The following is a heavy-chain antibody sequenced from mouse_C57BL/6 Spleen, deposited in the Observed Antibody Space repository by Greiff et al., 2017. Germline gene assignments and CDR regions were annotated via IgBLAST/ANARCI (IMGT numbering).Heavy chain of an antibody. J-gene: IGHJ3*01. CDR1: GFNIKDDY. V-gene: IGHV14-4*01. D-gene: IGHD1-1*01. Sequence: VQLQQSGAELVRPGASVKLSCTASGFNIKDDYMHWVKQRPEQGLEWIGWIDPENGDTEYASKFQGKATITADTSSNPAYLQLSSLTSEDTAVYYCTSYYGSSPWFAYWGQGTLVTVSA. CDR2: IDPENGDT. CDR3: TSYYGSSPWFAY.